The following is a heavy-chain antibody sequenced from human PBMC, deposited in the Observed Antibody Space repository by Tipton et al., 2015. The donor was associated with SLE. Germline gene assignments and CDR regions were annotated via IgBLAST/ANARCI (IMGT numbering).Heavy chain of an antibody. V-gene: IGHV3-53*05. CDR1: GFTVSSNY. Sequence: SLRLSCAASGFTVSSNYMSWVRQAPGKGLEWVSVIYSGGSIYYADSVKGRFTISRDNSKNTLYLQMNSLRTEDTAIYFCAKANGYEFDYWGQGTLVTVSS. CDR3: AKANGYEFDY. CDR2: IYSGGSI. J-gene: IGHJ4*02. D-gene: IGHD5-12*01.